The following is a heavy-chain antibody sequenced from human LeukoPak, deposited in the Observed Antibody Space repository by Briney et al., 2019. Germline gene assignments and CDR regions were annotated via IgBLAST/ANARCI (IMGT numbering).Heavy chain of an antibody. CDR2: IKHSGST. CDR1: GVSFSGYY. CDR3: ARGRSYSSGWYEYWFDP. J-gene: IGHJ5*02. D-gene: IGHD6-19*01. Sequence: SETLSLTCAVYGVSFSGYYWSWIRQPPGKGLEWMGEIKHSGSTNYNPSLKSGVTIPVDTSKNQFSLKLSSVTAADTAVYYCARGRSYSSGWYEYWFDPWGQGTLVTVSS. V-gene: IGHV4-34*01.